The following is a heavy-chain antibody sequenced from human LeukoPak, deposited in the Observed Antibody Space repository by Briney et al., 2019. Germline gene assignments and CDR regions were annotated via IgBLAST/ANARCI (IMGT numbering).Heavy chain of an antibody. CDR1: GGSFSGYY. CDR3: ARGRMRTTGTTDAFDI. D-gene: IGHD1-1*01. V-gene: IGHV4-34*01. J-gene: IGHJ3*02. CDR2: INHSGST. Sequence: PSETLSLTCAVYGGSFSGYYWSWIRQPPGKGLGWIGEINHSGSTNYNPPLKSRVTISVDTSKNQFSLKLSSVTAADTAVYYCARGRMRTTGTTDAFDIWGQGTMVTVSS.